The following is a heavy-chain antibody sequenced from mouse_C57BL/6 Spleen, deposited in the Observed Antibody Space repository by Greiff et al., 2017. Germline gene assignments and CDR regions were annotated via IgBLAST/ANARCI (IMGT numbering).Heavy chain of an antibody. J-gene: IGHJ1*03. V-gene: IGHV5-17*01. CDR2: ISSGSSTN. CDR1: GFTFSDYG. D-gene: IGHD4-1*01. CDR3: ARRTGTYYWYFDG. Sequence: EVKLVESGGGLVKPGGSLKLSCAASGFTFSDYGMHWVRQAPEKGLEWVAYISSGSSTNYYADTVKGRFTISRDNAKNTLFLQMTSLRSEDTAMYYCARRTGTYYWYFDGWGTGTTVTVSS.